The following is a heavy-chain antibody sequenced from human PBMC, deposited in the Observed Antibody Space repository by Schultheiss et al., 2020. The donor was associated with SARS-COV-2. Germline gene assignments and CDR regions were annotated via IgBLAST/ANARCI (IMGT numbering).Heavy chain of an antibody. CDR1: GFTFSSYG. CDR3: ARDIVVPAAEGYYYYGMDV. D-gene: IGHD2-2*01. J-gene: IGHJ6*02. CDR2: ISSSSSYI. V-gene: IGHV3-21*01. Sequence: GGSLRLSCAASGFTFSSYGMHWVRQAPGKGLEWVSSISSSSSYIYYADSVKGRFTISRDNSKNTLYLQMNSLRAEDTAVYYCARDIVVPAAEGYYYYGMDVWGQGTAVTVSS.